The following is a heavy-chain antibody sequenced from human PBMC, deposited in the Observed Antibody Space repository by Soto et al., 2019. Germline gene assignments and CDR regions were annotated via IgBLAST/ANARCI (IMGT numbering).Heavy chain of an antibody. D-gene: IGHD3-22*01. Sequence: PSETLSLTCAVYGGSFSGYYWSWIRQPPGKGLEWIGEINHSGSTNYNPSLKSRVTISVXTXXXXXXXXXXXVTXADTAVYYCARDLSTDSSGYYPFDYWGQGTLVTVPS. V-gene: IGHV4-34*01. CDR2: INHSGST. J-gene: IGHJ4*02. CDR1: GGSFSGYY. CDR3: ARDLSTDSSGYYPFDY.